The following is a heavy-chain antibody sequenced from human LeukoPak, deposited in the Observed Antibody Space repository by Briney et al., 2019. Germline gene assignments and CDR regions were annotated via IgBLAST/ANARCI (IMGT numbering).Heavy chain of an antibody. V-gene: IGHV1-24*01. Sequence: ASVKVSCKVSGYTLTELSMHWVRQAPGKGLEWMGGFDPEDGETIYAQKFQGRVTMTEDTSTDTAYMELSSLGSEDTAVYYCATIGAVAGNGGEWFDPWGQGTLVTVSS. D-gene: IGHD6-19*01. J-gene: IGHJ5*02. CDR1: GYTLTELS. CDR2: FDPEDGET. CDR3: ATIGAVAGNGGEWFDP.